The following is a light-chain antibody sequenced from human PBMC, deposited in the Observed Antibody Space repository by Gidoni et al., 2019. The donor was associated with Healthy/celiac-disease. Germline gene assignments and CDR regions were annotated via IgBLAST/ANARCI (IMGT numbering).Light chain of an antibody. CDR2: QDS. CDR1: KLGDKY. CDR3: QAWDSSVV. J-gene: IGLJ2*01. Sequence: SYELTQPPSVSVSPGQTASITCSGDKLGDKYACWYQQKPGQSPGLVIYQDSKRPSGIPERFPGSNPGNTATLTISGTQAMDEADYYCQAWDSSVVFGGGTKLTVL. V-gene: IGLV3-1*01.